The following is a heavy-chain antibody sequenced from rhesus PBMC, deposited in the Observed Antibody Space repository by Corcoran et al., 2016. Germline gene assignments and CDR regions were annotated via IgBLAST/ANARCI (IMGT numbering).Heavy chain of an antibody. CDR3: ATRGERYYFDY. V-gene: IGHV1-111*02. J-gene: IGHJ4*01. CDR1: GNTFTEYY. D-gene: IGHD6-37*01. CDR2: IDLEDAEA. Sequence: EVQLVQSGAEVKKPGASGKISCQASGNTFTEYYRPWVRTAHGKGLEWMGRIDLEDAEAIHAQKFQDRVTITADTSTDTAYMELSSLRSEDTAVYYCATRGERYYFDYWGQGVLVTVSS.